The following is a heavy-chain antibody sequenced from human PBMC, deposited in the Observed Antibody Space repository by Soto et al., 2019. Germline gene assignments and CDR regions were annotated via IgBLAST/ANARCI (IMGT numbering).Heavy chain of an antibody. CDR1: AFTFNTYA. J-gene: IGHJ4*02. CDR3: ATSGGASPYYFDY. Sequence: EVQLLESGGGLVQPGGSLRLSCAASAFTFNTYAMGWVRQAPGKGLEWVSAISVSGGGTYYADSVKGRFTISRDTSKNTLYLQMTSLRADDTAVYYCATSGGASPYYFDYWGRGTLVTVSS. V-gene: IGHV3-23*01. CDR2: ISVSGGGT. D-gene: IGHD1-26*01.